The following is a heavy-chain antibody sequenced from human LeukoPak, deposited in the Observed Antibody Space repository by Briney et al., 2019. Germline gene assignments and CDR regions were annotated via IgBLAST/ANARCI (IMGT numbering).Heavy chain of an antibody. CDR1: GYTFTRYD. CDR3: ASQDDILTGYSS. CDR2: MNPNSGNT. Sequence: ASVKVSCKASGYTFTRYDINWVRQATGQGLEWMGWMNPNSGNTGYAQKFQGRVTMTRNTSISTAYMELSSLRSEDTAVYYCASQDDILTGYSSWGQGTLVTVSS. V-gene: IGHV1-8*01. D-gene: IGHD3-9*01. J-gene: IGHJ5*02.